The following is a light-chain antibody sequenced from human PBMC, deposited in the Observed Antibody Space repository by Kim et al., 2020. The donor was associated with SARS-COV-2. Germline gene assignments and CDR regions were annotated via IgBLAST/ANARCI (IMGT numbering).Light chain of an antibody. V-gene: IGLV6-57*03. J-gene: IGLJ1*01. CDR3: QSYDSSNYV. Sequence: GQTVTISCPRSSGNIASNYVKWYQQHPGRATSTVIYEDNQRPSGVPDRFSGSIDSSSNSASLTISGLKTEDEADYYCQSYDSSNYVFGTGTKVTVL. CDR2: EDN. CDR1: SGNIASNY.